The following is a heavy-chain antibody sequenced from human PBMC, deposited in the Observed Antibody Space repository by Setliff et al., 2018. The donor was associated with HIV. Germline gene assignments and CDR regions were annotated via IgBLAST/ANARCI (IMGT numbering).Heavy chain of an antibody. Sequence: SETLSLTCAVYGGSFSGHYWNWVRQPPGKGLEWIGEINESGRINYNPSLKSRPIISVDTSKKQFSLNLISMTAADTAVYFCARETDVSTSWFGGYYFDFWGQGTVVTVSS. CDR3: ARETDVSTSWFGGYYFDF. CDR1: GGSFSGHY. J-gene: IGHJ4*02. CDR2: INESGRI. V-gene: IGHV4-34*01. D-gene: IGHD3-3*01.